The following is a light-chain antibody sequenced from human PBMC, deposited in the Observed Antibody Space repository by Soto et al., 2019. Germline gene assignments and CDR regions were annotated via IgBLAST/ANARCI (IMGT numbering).Light chain of an antibody. CDR1: NIGSKG. J-gene: IGLJ2*01. CDR3: QVWDSGSAHVL. Sequence: SYELTQPPSVSVATGVTARISCGGDNIGSKGVHWYQQKPGQAPVLVIYSDTDLPPVIPERFSGSNSANMATLTISRVEAGDEADYYCQVWDSGSAHVLFGGGTKLTVL. V-gene: IGLV3-21*01. CDR2: SDT.